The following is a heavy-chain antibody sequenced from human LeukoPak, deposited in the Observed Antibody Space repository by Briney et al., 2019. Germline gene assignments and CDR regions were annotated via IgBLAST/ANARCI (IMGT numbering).Heavy chain of an antibody. CDR2: IYYSGST. Sequence: SSETLSLTCTVSGGSISTSNYYWGWIRQPPGKGLEWIGSIYYSGSTYYNPSLKSRVTISVDTSKNQFSLKLSSVTAADTAVYYCARHGTVVITPTYYFDYWGQGTLVTVSS. CDR3: ARHGTVVITPTYYFDY. CDR1: GGSISTSNYY. V-gene: IGHV4-39*01. D-gene: IGHD3-22*01. J-gene: IGHJ4*02.